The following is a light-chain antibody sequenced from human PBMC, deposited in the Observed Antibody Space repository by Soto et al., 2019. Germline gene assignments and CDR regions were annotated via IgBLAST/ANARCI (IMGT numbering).Light chain of an antibody. CDR1: SSDVGGYNY. V-gene: IGLV2-11*01. CDR3: CSYAGTYTYV. Sequence: SALTQPRSVSGSPRQSVTISCTGTSSDVGGYNYVSWYQQHPGKAPKLMIYDVRKRPSGVPDRFSGSKSGNTASLTISGLQAEDEADYYCCSYAGTYTYVFGTGTKLTVL. J-gene: IGLJ1*01. CDR2: DVR.